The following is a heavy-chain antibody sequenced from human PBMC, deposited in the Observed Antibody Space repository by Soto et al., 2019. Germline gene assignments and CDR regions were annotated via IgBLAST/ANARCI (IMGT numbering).Heavy chain of an antibody. D-gene: IGHD1-1*01. CDR3: ARELPQRQGRNMDV. Sequence: QVQLQESGPGLVKPSQTLSLTCTVTGGSMTRGDQYWTRSRHRPGEGLEWFGYINHRGSLYYNPSLKSRVSMSVDTSKNPFSLNLSSVTAADTAVYYCARELPQRQGRNMDVWGQGTTVTVSS. J-gene: IGHJ6*02. CDR1: GGSMTRGDQY. V-gene: IGHV4-31*03. CDR2: INHRGSL.